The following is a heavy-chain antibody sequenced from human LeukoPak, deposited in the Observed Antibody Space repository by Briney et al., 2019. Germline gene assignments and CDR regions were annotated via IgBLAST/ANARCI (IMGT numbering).Heavy chain of an antibody. CDR1: GYTFTSYA. D-gene: IGHD3-10*01. J-gene: IGHJ4*02. V-gene: IGHV1-3*01. CDR3: ARDRYGSGSYCLFDY. Sequence: ASVKVSCKASGYTFTSYAMHWVRQAPGQRLEWMRWINAGNGNTKYSRKFQGRVTITRDTSASTAYMELSSLRSEDTAVYYCARDRYGSGSYCLFDYWGQGTLVTVSS. CDR2: INAGNGNT.